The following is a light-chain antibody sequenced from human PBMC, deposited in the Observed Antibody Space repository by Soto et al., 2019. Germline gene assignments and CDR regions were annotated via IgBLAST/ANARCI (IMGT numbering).Light chain of an antibody. V-gene: IGKV3-20*01. J-gene: IGKJ2*01. Sequence: EIVLTQSPGTLSLSPGERATLSCRASQSVGSSYLAWYQQKPGQAPRLLIYVASSRATGIPDRYSGSGSGTDFTLTISRLAPDDFAVYYCQQYGSSPPYTFGQETKLEIK. CDR3: QQYGSSPPYT. CDR1: QSVGSSY. CDR2: VAS.